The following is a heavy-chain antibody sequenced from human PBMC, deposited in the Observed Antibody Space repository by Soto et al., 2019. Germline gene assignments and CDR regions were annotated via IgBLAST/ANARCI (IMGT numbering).Heavy chain of an antibody. CDR2: INHSGST. J-gene: IGHJ4*02. D-gene: IGHD6-6*01. V-gene: IGHV4-34*01. CDR3: AGIAALSRILKPIDY. Sequence: QVQLQQWGAGLLQPSETLSLTCAVYGGSFSGYYWSWIRQPPGKGLEWIGEINHSGSTNYNPSLKSRVTISVDTSKNQVSLKRSSVTAADTAVYYCAGIAALSRILKPIDYWGQGTLVTVSS. CDR1: GGSFSGYY.